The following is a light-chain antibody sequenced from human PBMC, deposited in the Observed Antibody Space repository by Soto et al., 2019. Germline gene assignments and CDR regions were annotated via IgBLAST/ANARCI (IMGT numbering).Light chain of an antibody. Sequence: QPVLTQPPSVSGAPGQRVTISCTGSSSNIGAGYDVHWYQQLPGTAPKLLIYGNNNRPSGVPDRFSGSKSGTSASLAITGLQAEDEADYYCQSYDSSLSAFYVFGTGTKLTV. CDR3: QSYDSSLSAFYV. V-gene: IGLV1-40*01. J-gene: IGLJ1*01. CDR1: SSNIGAGYD. CDR2: GNN.